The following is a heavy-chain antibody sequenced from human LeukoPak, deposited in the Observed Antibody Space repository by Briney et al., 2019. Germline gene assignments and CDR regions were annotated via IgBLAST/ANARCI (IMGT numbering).Heavy chain of an antibody. D-gene: IGHD3-9*01. CDR2: INHSGST. V-gene: IGHV4-34*01. J-gene: IGHJ4*02. CDR1: GGSFSGYY. CDR3: ARGYYVILTGYYSPFFDY. Sequence: SETLSLTCAVYGGSFSGYYWSWIRQPPGKGLEWIGEINHSGSTNYNPSLKSRVTISVDTSKNQFSLKLSSVTAADTAVYYCARGYYVILTGYYSPFFDYWGQGTLVTVSS.